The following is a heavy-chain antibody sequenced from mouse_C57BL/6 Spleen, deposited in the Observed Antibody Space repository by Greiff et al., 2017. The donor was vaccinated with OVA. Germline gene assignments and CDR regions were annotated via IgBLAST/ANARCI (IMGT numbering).Heavy chain of an antibody. Sequence: VKLVESGPGLVAPSQSLSITCTVSGFSLTSYGVSWVRQPPGKGLEWLGVIWGDGSTNYHSALISRLSISKDNSKSQVFLKLNSLQTDDTATYYCASFTTVVATRAMDYWGQGTSVTVSS. V-gene: IGHV2-3*01. J-gene: IGHJ4*01. D-gene: IGHD1-1*01. CDR3: ASFTTVVATRAMDY. CDR2: IWGDGST. CDR1: GFSLTSYG.